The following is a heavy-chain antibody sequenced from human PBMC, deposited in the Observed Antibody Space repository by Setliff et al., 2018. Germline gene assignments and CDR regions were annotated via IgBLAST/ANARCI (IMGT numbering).Heavy chain of an antibody. V-gene: IGHV3-11*04. D-gene: IGHD3-10*01. J-gene: IGHJ4*02. CDR2: ITSSSSTI. Sequence: GESLKISCAASGFTSSDYYMSWIRQAPGKGLEWVSYITSSSSTIYYADSVKGRFTISRDNAKNSLYLQMNNLRAEDTAVYYCAIYGSGSSVHYWGQGTLVTVSS. CDR3: AIYGSGSSVHY. CDR1: GFTSSDYY.